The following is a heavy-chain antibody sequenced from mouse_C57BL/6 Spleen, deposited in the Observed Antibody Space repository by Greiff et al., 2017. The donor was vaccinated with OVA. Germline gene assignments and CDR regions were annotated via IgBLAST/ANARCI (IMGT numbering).Heavy chain of an antibody. CDR3: ARKGYSNHFDY. V-gene: IGHV1-69*01. CDR2: IDPSDSYT. Sequence: VQLQQPGAELVMPGASVKLSCKASGYTFTSYWMHWVKQRPGQGLEWIGEIDPSDSYTNYNQKFKGKSTLTVAKSSSTAYMQLSSLTSEDSAVYYCARKGYSNHFDYWGQGTTLTVSS. D-gene: IGHD2-5*01. CDR1: GYTFTSYW. J-gene: IGHJ2*01.